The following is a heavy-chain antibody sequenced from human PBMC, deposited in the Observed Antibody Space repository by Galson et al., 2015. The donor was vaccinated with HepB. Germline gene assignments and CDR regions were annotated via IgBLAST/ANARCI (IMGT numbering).Heavy chain of an antibody. J-gene: IGHJ4*02. CDR1: GFTFSSYS. CDR2: ISSSSYI. Sequence: SLRLSCAASGFTFSSYSMNWVRQAPGKGLEWVSSISSSSYIYYADSVKGRFTISRDNAKNSLYLQMNSLRAEDTAVYYCARDSIAAAGTFDYWGQGTLVTVSS. V-gene: IGHV3-21*01. D-gene: IGHD6-13*01. CDR3: ARDSIAAAGTFDY.